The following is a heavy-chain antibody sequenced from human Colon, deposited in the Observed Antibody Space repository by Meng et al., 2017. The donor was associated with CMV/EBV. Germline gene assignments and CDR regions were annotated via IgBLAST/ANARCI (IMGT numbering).Heavy chain of an antibody. CDR1: GASVNSDSHY. Sequence: ESLKISCTVSGASVNSDSHYWSWIRQPPGKGLEYIGYVYYSGATNYNPFFKSRVTISVDTSKNQFSLKLTSVTAADTAMYFCARGLGHASNNSHDYWGQGMLVTVSS. CDR2: VYYSGAT. V-gene: IGHV4-61*01. J-gene: IGHJ4*02. CDR3: ARGLGHASNNSHDY. D-gene: IGHD5-24*01.